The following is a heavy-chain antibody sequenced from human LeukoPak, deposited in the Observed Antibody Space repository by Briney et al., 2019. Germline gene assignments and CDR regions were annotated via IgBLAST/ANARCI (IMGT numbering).Heavy chain of an antibody. Sequence: GGSLRLSCAASGFTFSSYEMNWVRQAPGKGLEWVSYISSSGSTIYYADSVKGRFTISRDNAKNSLYLQMNSLRAEDTAVYYCARDGGSVAGRCFNAYWGQGTLVTVSS. V-gene: IGHV3-48*03. CDR3: ARDGGSVAGRCFNAY. D-gene: IGHD6-19*01. J-gene: IGHJ4*02. CDR1: GFTFSSYE. CDR2: ISSSGSTI.